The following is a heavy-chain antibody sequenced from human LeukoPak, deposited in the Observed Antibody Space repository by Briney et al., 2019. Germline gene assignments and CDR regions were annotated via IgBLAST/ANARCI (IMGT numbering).Heavy chain of an antibody. Sequence: GESLKISCKGSGXSFTSYWISWVRQMPGKGLEWMGRIDPTDSYTNYSPSFQGHVTISADKSISTAYLQWSSLKASDTAMYYCARHSISSGWSFDFWGQGTLVTVSS. CDR2: IDPTDSYT. J-gene: IGHJ4*02. V-gene: IGHV5-10-1*01. CDR3: ARHSISSGWSFDF. CDR1: GXSFTSYW. D-gene: IGHD6-19*01.